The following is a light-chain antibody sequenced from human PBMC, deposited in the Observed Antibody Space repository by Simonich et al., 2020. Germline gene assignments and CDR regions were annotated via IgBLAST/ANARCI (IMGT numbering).Light chain of an antibody. V-gene: IGKV4-1*01. Sequence: DIVMTQSPDSMAVSLGERATINCKSSQSVLLSSNNKNYLAWYQQKPGQPPKLLIYWASTRESGVPDRFSGSGSGTDFTLTISSLQAEDVAVYYCQQYYSTPYTIGQGTKLEIK. CDR2: WAS. CDR3: QQYYSTPYT. J-gene: IGKJ2*01. CDR1: QSVLLSSNNKNY.